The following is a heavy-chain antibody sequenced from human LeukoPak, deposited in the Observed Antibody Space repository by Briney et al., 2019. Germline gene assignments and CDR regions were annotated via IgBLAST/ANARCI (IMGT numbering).Heavy chain of an antibody. D-gene: IGHD2-8*01. CDR2: FDPEDGET. V-gene: IGHV1-24*01. CDR3: ATDIVLMVYARQPG. CDR1: GYTLTELS. Sequence: GASVKVSCKVSGYTLTELSMHWVRQAPGKGLEWMGGFDPEDGETIYAQKFQGRVTMTEDTPTDTAYMELSSLRSEDTAVYYCATDIVLMVYARQPGWGQGTLVTVSS. J-gene: IGHJ4*02.